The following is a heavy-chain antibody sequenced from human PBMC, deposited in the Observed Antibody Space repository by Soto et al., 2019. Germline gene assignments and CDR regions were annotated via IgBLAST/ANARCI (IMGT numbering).Heavy chain of an antibody. CDR3: AREATLNADPLDY. D-gene: IGHD1-26*01. CDR2: ISSDGSST. J-gene: IGHJ4*02. Sequence: EVQLVESGVGLFQPGGSLRLSCAASGFTCSSYWMQWVRQDPGKGLVWVSRISSDGSSTRYADSVKGRFTISRDNAKHTLYLQLHSLTAEDMAVYYCAREATLNADPLDYWGQGTLVTVSS. V-gene: IGHV3-74*01. CDR1: GFTCSSYW.